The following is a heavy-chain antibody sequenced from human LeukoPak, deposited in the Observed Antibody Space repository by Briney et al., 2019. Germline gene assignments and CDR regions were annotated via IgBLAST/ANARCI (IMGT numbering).Heavy chain of an antibody. Sequence: ASVKVSCKASGYTFTSFGFSWVRQAPGQGLEWMGWISAYNGNTNYAQELQGRVTMTTDTSTSTAYMELRSLRSDDTAVYYCARDWGYSDYSIGNYWGQGTLVTVSP. J-gene: IGHJ4*02. CDR2: ISAYNGNT. CDR1: GYTFTSFG. D-gene: IGHD4-11*01. V-gene: IGHV1-18*01. CDR3: ARDWGYSDYSIGNY.